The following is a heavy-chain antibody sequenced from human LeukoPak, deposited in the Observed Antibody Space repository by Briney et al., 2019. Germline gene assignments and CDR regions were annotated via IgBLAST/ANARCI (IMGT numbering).Heavy chain of an antibody. Sequence: SETLSLTCTVSGGSVRNSDSYWGWIRQSPGKGPEWIASIYYSGSTYYNSSLKSRVTISVDTSNNHFSLNVSSVTAADSAVYSCARHGNDIPPDQWGRGTLVTVTS. D-gene: IGHD1-1*01. CDR1: GGSVRNSDSY. V-gene: IGHV4-39*01. J-gene: IGHJ2*01. CDR3: ARHGNDIPPDQ. CDR2: IYYSGST.